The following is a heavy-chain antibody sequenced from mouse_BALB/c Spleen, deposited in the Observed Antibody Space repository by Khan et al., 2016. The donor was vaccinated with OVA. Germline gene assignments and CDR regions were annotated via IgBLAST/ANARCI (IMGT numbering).Heavy chain of an antibody. D-gene: IGHD4-1*01. CDR3: ASELGRYYALDY. J-gene: IGHJ4*01. CDR2: ISYSGST. Sequence: VQLKQSGSGLVKPSQSLSLTCTVTGYSITSDYAWNWIRQFPGNKLEWMGYISYSGSTTYNPSLKSRISITRDTSKDQFFLQLKSVTSEDTATYYCASELGRYYALDYWGQGTSVTVSS. CDR1: GYSITSDYA. V-gene: IGHV3-2*02.